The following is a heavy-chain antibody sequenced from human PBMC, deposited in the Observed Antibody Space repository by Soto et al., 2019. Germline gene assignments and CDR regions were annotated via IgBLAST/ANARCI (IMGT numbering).Heavy chain of an antibody. CDR3: SCAGVGATPDY. CDR1: GGSISSYY. V-gene: IGHV4-59*01. CDR2: IYYSGST. J-gene: IGHJ4*02. D-gene: IGHD1-26*01. Sequence: QVQLQESGTGLVKPSETLSLTCTVSGGSISSYYWSWIRQPPGKGLEWIGYIYYSGSTNYIPSLKSRVTISVDTSKNHFSLKLSSVTAADTAVYYCSCAGVGATPDYWGQGTLVTVSS.